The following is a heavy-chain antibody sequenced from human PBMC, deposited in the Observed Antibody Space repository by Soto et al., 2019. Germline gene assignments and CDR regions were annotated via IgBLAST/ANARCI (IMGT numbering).Heavy chain of an antibody. Sequence: VQLVESGGGVVQPGRSLRLSCAASGFTFSSYGMHWVRQAPGKGLEWVAVISYDGSNKYYADSVKGRFTISRDNSKNTLYLQMNSLRAEDTAVYYCAKAWELSAFDIWGQGTMVTVSS. V-gene: IGHV3-30*18. J-gene: IGHJ3*02. CDR3: AKAWELSAFDI. CDR1: GFTFSSYG. D-gene: IGHD1-26*01. CDR2: ISYDGSNK.